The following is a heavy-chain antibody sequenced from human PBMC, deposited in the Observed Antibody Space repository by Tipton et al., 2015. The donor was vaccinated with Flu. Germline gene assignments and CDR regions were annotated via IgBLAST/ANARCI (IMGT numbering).Heavy chain of an antibody. V-gene: IGHV4-61*02. CDR2: ISPSGST. D-gene: IGHD5-12*01. Sequence: TLSLTCTVSGDSISSGTHYWSWIRQPAGKGLEWIGRISPSGSTNYNASLESRVTMSLDMSKNQFSLRLSSATAADTAIYYCARDLRGYSGYTGGDAFDIWGQGTTVTVSS. CDR1: GDSISSGTHY. CDR3: ARDLRGYSGYTGGDAFDI. J-gene: IGHJ3*02.